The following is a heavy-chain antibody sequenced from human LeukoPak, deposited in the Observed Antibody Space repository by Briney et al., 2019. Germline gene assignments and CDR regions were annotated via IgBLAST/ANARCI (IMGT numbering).Heavy chain of an antibody. CDR2: IYPGDSDT. CDR1: GYSFTSYW. J-gene: IGHJ6*02. CDR3: ARHGVYCSSTSCYLDV. D-gene: IGHD2-2*01. V-gene: IGHV5-51*01. Sequence: GESLKISCKCSGYSFTSYWIGWVRQMPGKGLEWMGIIYPGDSDTRYSPSFQGQVTISDDKSISTAYLQWSSLKASDTAMYYCARHGVYCSSTSCYLDVWGQGTTVTVSS.